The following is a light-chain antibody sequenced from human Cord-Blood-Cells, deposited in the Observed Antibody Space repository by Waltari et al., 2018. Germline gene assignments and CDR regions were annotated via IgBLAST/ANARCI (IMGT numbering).Light chain of an antibody. Sequence: EIVLTQSPATLSLSPGERATLSCRASQSVSSSLAWYQQKPGQAPRLLIYDSSNRATGIPARFSGRESGTDFTLTISSLEPEDCAGYYCQQRSNTFGGGTKVESK. CDR1: QSVSSS. J-gene: IGKJ4*02. CDR2: DSS. V-gene: IGKV3-11*01. CDR3: QQRSNT.